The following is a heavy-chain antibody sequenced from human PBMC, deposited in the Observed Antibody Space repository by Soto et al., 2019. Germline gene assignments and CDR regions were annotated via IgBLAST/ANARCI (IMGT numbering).Heavy chain of an antibody. V-gene: IGHV1-18*01. CDR3: ARGDDVLLSDY. CDR2: ISAYNGNT. D-gene: IGHD2-8*02. J-gene: IGHJ4*01. CDR1: GYIFTSYG. Sequence: APVKVFCKASGYIFTSYGISWVRQAPGQGLEWMGWISAYNGNTIYAQKLQGRVTMTTDTSTSTAYMELRSQETENTAMYSCARGDDVLLSDYWG.